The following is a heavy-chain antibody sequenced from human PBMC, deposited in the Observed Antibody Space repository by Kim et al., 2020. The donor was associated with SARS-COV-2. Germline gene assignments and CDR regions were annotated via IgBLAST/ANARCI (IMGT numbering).Heavy chain of an antibody. Sequence: SETLSLTCTVSGYSISSGYYWGWIRQPPGKGLEWIGSIYHSGSTYYNPSLKSRVTISVDTSKNQFSLKLSSVTAADTAVYYCARVAYSSCWYEDEYLQH. CDR3: ARVAYSSCWYEDEYLQH. V-gene: IGHV4-38-2*02. D-gene: IGHD6-19*01. CDR2: IYHSGST. J-gene: IGHJ1*01. CDR1: GYSISSGYY.